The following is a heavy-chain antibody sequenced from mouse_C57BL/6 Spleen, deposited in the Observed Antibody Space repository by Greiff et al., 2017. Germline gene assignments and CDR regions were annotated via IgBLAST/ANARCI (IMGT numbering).Heavy chain of an antibody. Sequence: QVQLQQSGAELMTPAPTVSLSCKATGYSFTGYWLEWVKQRPGHGLEWIGEILPGSGSTNYNEKFKGKATFTADTSSNTAYMQLSSLTTEDSAIYYCATKDGWAYYFDYWGQGTTLTVSS. CDR2: ILPGSGST. J-gene: IGHJ2*01. D-gene: IGHD2-3*01. CDR1: GYSFTGYW. CDR3: ATKDGWAYYFDY. V-gene: IGHV1-9*01.